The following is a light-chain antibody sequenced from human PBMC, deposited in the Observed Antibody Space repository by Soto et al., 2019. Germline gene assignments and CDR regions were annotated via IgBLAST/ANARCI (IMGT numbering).Light chain of an antibody. CDR2: DAS. J-gene: IGKJ3*01. CDR1: QDITNS. V-gene: IGKV1-33*01. Sequence: DIQMTQSPSSLSASVGYRVTTTCHASQDITNSLSWYQQRPGKAPRLLIYDASVFDRGVPSRFSGSGSVTNFTFTISSLQPEDIATYFCQQYDITPPAFGPGTKVDF. CDR3: QQYDITPPA.